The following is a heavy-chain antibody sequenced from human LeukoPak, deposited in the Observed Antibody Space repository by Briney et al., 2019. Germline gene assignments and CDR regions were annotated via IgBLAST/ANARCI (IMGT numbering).Heavy chain of an antibody. CDR3: AGSIAVAGIDY. CDR1: GGSISRYY. V-gene: IGHV4-59*01. Sequence: PSETLSLTCTVSGGSISRYYWSWIRQPPGKGLEWIGYIYYSGSTNYNPSLKSRVTISVDTSKNQFSLKLSSVTAADTAVYYCAGSIAVAGIDYWGQGTLVTVSS. CDR2: IYYSGST. J-gene: IGHJ4*02. D-gene: IGHD6-19*01.